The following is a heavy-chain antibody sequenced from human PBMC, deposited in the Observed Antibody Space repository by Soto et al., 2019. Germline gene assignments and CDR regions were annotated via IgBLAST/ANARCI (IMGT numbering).Heavy chain of an antibody. CDR1: GFTFNNYA. CDR3: AKDLTGVFGNYFDY. Sequence: GGSLRLSCASSGFTFNNYAMSWVRLIPGKWLEWVSGISGSGDNRYYAESVKGRFTISRDNSKNMIYLQMNSLRAEDTAMYYCAKDLTGVFGNYFDYWGQGTLVTVSS. V-gene: IGHV3-23*01. CDR2: ISGSGDNR. J-gene: IGHJ4*02. D-gene: IGHD3-3*01.